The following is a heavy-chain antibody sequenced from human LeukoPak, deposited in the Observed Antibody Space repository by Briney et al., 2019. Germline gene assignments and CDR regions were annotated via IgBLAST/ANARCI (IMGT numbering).Heavy chain of an antibody. CDR3: ARGMGGSCYRSSWGYYGMDV. CDR1: GGSFSGYY. D-gene: IGHD2-15*01. CDR2: INHSGST. V-gene: IGHV4-34*01. J-gene: IGHJ6*02. Sequence: PSETLSLTCAVYGGSFSGYYWSWIRQPPGKGLEWIGEINHSGSTNYNPSLESRVTISVATTTSPSSLKLSSVTAADTAVYYCARGMGGSCYRSSWGYYGMDVWGQGTTVTVS.